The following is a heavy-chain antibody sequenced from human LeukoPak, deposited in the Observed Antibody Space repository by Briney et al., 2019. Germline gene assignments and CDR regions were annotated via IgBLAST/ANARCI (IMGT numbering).Heavy chain of an antibody. CDR2: IYYSGST. CDR3: ASRPAAIEYFQH. Sequence: SQTLSLTCTVSGGSISSGDYYWSWIRQPPGKGLEWIGSIYYSGSTYYNPSLKSRVTISVDTSKNQFSLKLSSVTAADTAVYYCASRPAAIEYFQHWGQGTLVTVSS. V-gene: IGHV4-39*01. CDR1: GGSISSGDYY. D-gene: IGHD2-2*01. J-gene: IGHJ1*01.